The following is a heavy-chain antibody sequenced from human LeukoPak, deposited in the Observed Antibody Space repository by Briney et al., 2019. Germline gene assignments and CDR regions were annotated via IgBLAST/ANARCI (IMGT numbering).Heavy chain of an antibody. Sequence: ASVKVSCKASGYTFTSYGINWVRQAPGQGLEWMGWISAYNGNTNYAQKLQGRVTMTTDTSTSTAYMELRSLRSDDTAVYYCARDPLGYCSSTSCSHIGELGFDPWGQGTLVTVSS. J-gene: IGHJ5*02. CDR1: GYTFTSYG. CDR3: ARDPLGYCSSTSCSHIGELGFDP. V-gene: IGHV1-18*01. D-gene: IGHD2-2*01. CDR2: ISAYNGNT.